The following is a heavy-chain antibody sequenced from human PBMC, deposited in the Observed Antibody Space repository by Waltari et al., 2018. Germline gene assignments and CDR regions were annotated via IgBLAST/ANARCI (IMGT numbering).Heavy chain of an antibody. CDR3: TKDMFYGSGNLFDI. Sequence: VQLVESGGGLVQPGGSLGAPGPASGSTFPDYAMHWVRQGPGRGREWVAGIDWNSGNLNYADSVKGRFTISRDNAENTLYLQMNSLRPEDTALYHCTKDMFYGSGNLFDIWGQGTMVTVSS. D-gene: IGHD3-10*01. CDR1: GSTFPDYA. CDR2: IDWNSGNL. J-gene: IGHJ3*02. V-gene: IGHV3-9*01.